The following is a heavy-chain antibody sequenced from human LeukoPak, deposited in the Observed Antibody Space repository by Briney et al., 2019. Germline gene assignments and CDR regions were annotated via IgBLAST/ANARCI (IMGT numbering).Heavy chain of an antibody. V-gene: IGHV3-7*01. CDR3: ARLSYYDSSGYPQDAFDI. Sequence: GGSLRLSCAASGFTFSSYWMSWVRQAPGKGLEWVANIKQDGSEKYYADSVKGRFTISRDNAKNSLYLQMNSLRAEDTAVYYCARLSYYDSSGYPQDAFDIWGQGTMVTVSS. J-gene: IGHJ3*02. CDR2: IKQDGSEK. CDR1: GFTFSSYW. D-gene: IGHD3-22*01.